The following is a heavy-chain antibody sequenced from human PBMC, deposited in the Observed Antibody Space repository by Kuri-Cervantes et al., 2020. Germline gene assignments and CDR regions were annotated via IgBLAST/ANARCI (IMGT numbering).Heavy chain of an antibody. Sequence: SVPVPRKDPASTFSSYAISGVRQAPGKGLEWMGGSIPSFGTANYAQKFQGRVTITADESTSTAYMELSSLRSEETAVYYFARDLTLGGWGGYWGFDYGGQGILVTVSS. D-gene: IGHD3-10*01. CDR3: ARDLTLGGWGGYWGFDY. V-gene: IGHV1-69*13. J-gene: IGHJ4*02. CDR2: SIPSFGTA. CDR1: ASTFSSYA.